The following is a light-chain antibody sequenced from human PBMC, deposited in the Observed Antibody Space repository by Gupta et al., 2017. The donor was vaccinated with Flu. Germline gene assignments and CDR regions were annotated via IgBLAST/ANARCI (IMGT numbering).Light chain of an antibody. Sequence: QSILTQPPSVSGAPGQRVTISCTGSSANIGAGHDVHWYQKVPGKAPKLLMHDDNSRPSGVPDRFSASKSGTSASLDLTGLQIEDEADDYCQSYDTSLSGGVFGGGTKLTVL. CDR1: SANIGAGHD. V-gene: IGLV1-40*01. J-gene: IGLJ3*02. CDR3: QSYDTSLSGGV. CDR2: DDN.